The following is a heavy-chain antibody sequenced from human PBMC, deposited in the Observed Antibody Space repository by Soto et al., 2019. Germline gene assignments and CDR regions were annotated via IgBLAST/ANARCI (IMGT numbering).Heavy chain of an antibody. J-gene: IGHJ4*02. V-gene: IGHV4-39*01. Sequence: SETLSLTCTVSGGSIYRSGYYLGWIRQPPGRGLEWIGNIDYNGVTYSNPSLKSRVTISRDTSKNQFSLKLTSVTAADTDLYYCGMVLVGAPGNTDYDSWDPGTLVTLFS. CDR2: IDYNGVT. CDR1: GGSIYRSGYY. CDR3: GMVLVGAPGNTDYDS. D-gene: IGHD2-15*01.